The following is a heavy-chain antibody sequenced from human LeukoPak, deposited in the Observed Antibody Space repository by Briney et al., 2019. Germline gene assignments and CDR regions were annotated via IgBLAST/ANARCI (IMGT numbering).Heavy chain of an antibody. CDR2: INAGNGNT. J-gene: IGHJ6*02. CDR1: GYTFTSYG. CDR3: AREDPHYYYGMDV. Sequence: ASVKVSCKASGYTFTSYGISWVRQAPGQRLEWMGWINAGNGNTKYSQKFQGRVTITRDTSASTAYMELSSLRSEDTAVYYCAREDPHYYYGMDVWGQGTTVTVSS. V-gene: IGHV1-3*01.